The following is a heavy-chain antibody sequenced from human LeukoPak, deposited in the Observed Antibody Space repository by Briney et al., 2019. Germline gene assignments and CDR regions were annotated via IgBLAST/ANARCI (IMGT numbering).Heavy chain of an antibody. J-gene: IGHJ4*02. D-gene: IGHD2-21*02. CDR3: ARDQEYCGGDCSYYFDY. V-gene: IGHV4-4*07. CDR1: VGSISIYY. CDR2: ICTTGNT. Sequence: SETLSLTCTVSVGSISIYYWSCIRQPAGEGREWIGRICTTGNTYFHPHFKSPVTMSVDTSKNQFSLKLSSVTAADTAVYYCARDQEYCGGDCSYYFDYWGQGTLVTVSS.